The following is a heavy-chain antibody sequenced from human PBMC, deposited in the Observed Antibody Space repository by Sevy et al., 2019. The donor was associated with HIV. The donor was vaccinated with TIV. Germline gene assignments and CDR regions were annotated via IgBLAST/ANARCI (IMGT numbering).Heavy chain of an antibody. CDR1: GFTFSDYY. V-gene: IGHV3-11*01. CDR3: ARDARLRLGELSLYLFDY. Sequence: GSLRLSCAASGFTFSDYYMSWIRQAPGKGLEWVSYISSSGSTIYYADSVKGRFTISRDNAKNSLYLQMNSLRAEDTAVYYCARDARLRLGELSLYLFDYWGQGTLVTVSS. J-gene: IGHJ4*02. D-gene: IGHD3-16*02. CDR2: ISSSGSTI.